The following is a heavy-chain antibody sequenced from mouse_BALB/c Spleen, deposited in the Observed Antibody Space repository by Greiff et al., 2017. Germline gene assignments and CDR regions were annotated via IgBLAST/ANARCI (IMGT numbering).Heavy chain of an antibody. CDR1: GFTFTSYY. D-gene: IGHD1-1*02. CDR2: INPSNGGT. V-gene: IGHV1S81*02. J-gene: IGHJ2*01. Sequence: QVQLQQPGAELVKPGASVKLSCKASGFTFTSYYMYWVKQRPGQGLEWIGGINPSNGGTNFNEKFKSKATLTVDKSSSTAYMQLSSLTSEDSAVYYCTRSGGGYYWGQGTTLTVSS. CDR3: TRSGGGYY.